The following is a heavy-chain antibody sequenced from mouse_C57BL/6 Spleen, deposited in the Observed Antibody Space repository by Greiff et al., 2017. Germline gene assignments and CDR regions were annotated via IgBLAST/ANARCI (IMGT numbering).Heavy chain of an antibody. CDR1: GFTFSSYG. CDR2: VSSGGSYT. V-gene: IGHV5-6*01. Sequence: EVQGVESGGDLVKPGGSLKLSCAASGFTFSSYGMSWVRQTPDKRLEWVATVSSGGSYTYYPDSVKGRFTISRDNAKNTLYLQMSSLKSEDTAMYYCARLYGYDGYYFDYWGQGTTLTVSS. D-gene: IGHD2-2*01. CDR3: ARLYGYDGYYFDY. J-gene: IGHJ2*01.